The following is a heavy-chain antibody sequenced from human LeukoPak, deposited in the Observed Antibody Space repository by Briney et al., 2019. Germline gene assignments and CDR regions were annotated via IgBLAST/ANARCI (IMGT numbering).Heavy chain of an antibody. V-gene: IGHV3-7*04. CDR3: ARAYSSGWFQAGY. CDR1: GFTFSSYW. D-gene: IGHD6-19*01. CDR2: IKQDGSER. Sequence: GGSLRLSCVASGFTFSSYWMNWVRQAPGKGLEWVANIKQDGSERFYVDSVRGRFTISRDNAKNSLYLQMNSLRAEDTAIYYCARAYSSGWFQAGYWGQGTLVTVSS. J-gene: IGHJ4*02.